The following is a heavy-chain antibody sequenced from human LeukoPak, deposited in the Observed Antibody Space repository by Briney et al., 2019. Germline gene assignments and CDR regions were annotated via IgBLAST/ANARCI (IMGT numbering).Heavy chain of an antibody. CDR1: GFTFSHYS. Sequence: PGGSLRLSCAASGFTFSHYSMNWVRQAPGKGLEWVSAISGSGGSTYYADSVKGRFTISRDNSKNTLYLQMNSLRAEDTAVYYCAKVEQLGGLRFWGQGTLVTVSS. J-gene: IGHJ4*02. V-gene: IGHV3-23*01. D-gene: IGHD6-6*01. CDR2: ISGSGGST. CDR3: AKVEQLGGLRF.